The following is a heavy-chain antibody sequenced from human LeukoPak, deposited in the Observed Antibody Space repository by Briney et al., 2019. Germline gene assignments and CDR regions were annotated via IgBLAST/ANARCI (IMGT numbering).Heavy chain of an antibody. Sequence: ASVKVSCKAPGYTFTSYDINWVRQATGQGLEWMGWMNPNSGNTGYAQKFQGRVTMTRNTSISTAYMELSSLRSEDTAVYYCARGPVGATTEDYWGQGTLVTVSS. D-gene: IGHD1-26*01. V-gene: IGHV1-8*01. CDR1: GYTFTSYD. CDR3: ARGPVGATTEDY. CDR2: MNPNSGNT. J-gene: IGHJ4*02.